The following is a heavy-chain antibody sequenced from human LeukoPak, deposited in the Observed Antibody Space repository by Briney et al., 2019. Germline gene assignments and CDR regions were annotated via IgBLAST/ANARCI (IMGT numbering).Heavy chain of an antibody. D-gene: IGHD3-10*01. CDR1: GGTINDAS. V-gene: IGHV4-59*01. Sequence: SETLSLTCTVSGGTINDASWNWIRQPPGQGLEWIGYIYHSGGTNYNPSLKSRVSISLDTSKNQFSLKLSSVTAADTAVSYCARVATYYRSLDSWGQGTLVTVSS. CDR3: ARVATYYRSLDS. J-gene: IGHJ4*02. CDR2: IYHSGGT.